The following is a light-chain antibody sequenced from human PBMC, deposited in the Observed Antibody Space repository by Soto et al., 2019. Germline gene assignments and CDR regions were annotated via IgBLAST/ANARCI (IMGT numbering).Light chain of an antibody. V-gene: IGLV2-8*01. Sequence: QSALTQPPSASGSPGQSVAISCTGTSSDVGGYNYVSWYQQHPGKAPKLMIYEVSKRPSGVPDRFSGSKSGNTASLTVSGLQAEDEAHYYCSSYAGSRVFGGGTKVTV. J-gene: IGLJ3*02. CDR2: EVS. CDR3: SSYAGSRV. CDR1: SSDVGGYNY.